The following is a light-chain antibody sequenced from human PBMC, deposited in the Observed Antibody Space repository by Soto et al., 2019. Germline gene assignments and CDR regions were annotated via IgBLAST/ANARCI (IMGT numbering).Light chain of an antibody. J-gene: IGLJ3*02. CDR1: SGDVGAYDR. Sequence: QSALTQPRSVSGSPGQSVTISCTGTSGDVGAYDRVSWYQHHPTKAPKHIIYDVTNRPSGVPYRFSGSKSGSTASLTISGLQAEDEADYYCCSHAGGSSWVFGGGTKLTVL. CDR3: CSHAGGSSWV. CDR2: DVT. V-gene: IGLV2-11*01.